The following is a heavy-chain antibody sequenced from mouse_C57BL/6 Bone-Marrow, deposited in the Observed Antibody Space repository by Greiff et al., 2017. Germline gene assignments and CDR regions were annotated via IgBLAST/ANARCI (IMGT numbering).Heavy chain of an antibody. Sequence: EVQLVESGGDLVKPGGSLKLSCAASGFTFSSYGMSWVRQTPDKKLELVATISSGGSYTYYPDSVKGRFTISRDNAKNTLYLQMSSLKSEDTAMYYCARRPLTGAGARDYGGQGTSGTVSS. CDR2: ISSGGSYT. J-gene: IGHJ4*01. CDR1: GFTFSSYG. CDR3: ARRPLTGAGARDY. V-gene: IGHV5-6*01. D-gene: IGHD4-1*01.